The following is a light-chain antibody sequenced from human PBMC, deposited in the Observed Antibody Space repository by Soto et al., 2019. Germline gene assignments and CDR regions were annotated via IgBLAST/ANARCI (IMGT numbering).Light chain of an antibody. Sequence: QSVLTQPPSASGTPGQRVTISCSGSISNIGSNPVDWHQQLPGTAPKLLIFRNNQRPSGVPDRFSDSKSRTSASLAISGLRSEDEADYYCAAWDDSLSVYVFGTGTKVTVL. CDR3: AAWDDSLSVYV. CDR2: RNN. J-gene: IGLJ1*01. V-gene: IGLV1-47*01. CDR1: ISNIGSNP.